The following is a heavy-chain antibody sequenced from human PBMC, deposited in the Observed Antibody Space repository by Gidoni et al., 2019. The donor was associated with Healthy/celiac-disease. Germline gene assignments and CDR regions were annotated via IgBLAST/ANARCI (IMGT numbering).Heavy chain of an antibody. Sequence: QVQLVQSGAEVKKPGASVKVSCKASGYTFTSSDINWVRQATGQGLEWMGWMNPNSGNTGYAQKFQGRVTMTRNTSISTAYMELSSLRSEDTAVYYCARANVVVVAATYYYYYGMDVWGQGTTVTVSS. CDR3: ARANVVVVAATYYYYYGMDV. CDR1: GYTFTSSD. V-gene: IGHV1-8*01. D-gene: IGHD2-15*01. CDR2: MNPNSGNT. J-gene: IGHJ6*02.